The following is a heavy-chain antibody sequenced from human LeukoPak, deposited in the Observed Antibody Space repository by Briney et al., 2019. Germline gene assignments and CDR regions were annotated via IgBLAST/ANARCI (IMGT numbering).Heavy chain of an antibody. Sequence: RASETLSLTCAVYGGSFSGYYWSWIRQPPGKGLEWVGEINHSGSTNYNPSLKSRVTLSVDTAKNQFSLKLSSVTAADTAVYYCARGLGDFWSGYGVNYMDVWGKGTTVTVSS. CDR2: INHSGST. CDR1: GGSFSGYY. D-gene: IGHD3-3*01. V-gene: IGHV4-34*01. CDR3: ARGLGDFWSGYGVNYMDV. J-gene: IGHJ6*03.